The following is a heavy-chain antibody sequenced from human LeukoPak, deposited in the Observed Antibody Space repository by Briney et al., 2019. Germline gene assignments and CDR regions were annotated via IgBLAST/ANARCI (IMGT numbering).Heavy chain of an antibody. Sequence: SETLSLTCDVYGGSFSGYYWSWIRQPPGKGLEWIGEINHSGSTNYNPSLKSRVTISVDTSKNQFSLKLSSVTAADTAVYYCARAQKSAFDIWGQGTMVTVSS. CDR1: GGSFSGYY. CDR3: ARAQKSAFDI. CDR2: INHSGST. V-gene: IGHV4-34*01. J-gene: IGHJ3*02.